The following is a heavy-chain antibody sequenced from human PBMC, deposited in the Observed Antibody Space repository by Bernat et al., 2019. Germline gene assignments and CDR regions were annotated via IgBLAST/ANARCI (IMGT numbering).Heavy chain of an antibody. CDR2: IYHSGST. J-gene: IGHJ5*02. CDR3: ARGGDYLWCSTNWFDP. CDR1: GYSISSGYY. V-gene: IGHV4-38-2*01. Sequence: QVQLQESGPGLVKPSETLSLTCAVSGYSISSGYYWGWIRQPPGKGLEWIGSIYHSGSTYYNPSLKSRVTISVDTSKNQFSLKLSSVTAADTAVYYCARGGDYLWCSTNWFDPWGQGTLVTVSS. D-gene: IGHD4-17*01.